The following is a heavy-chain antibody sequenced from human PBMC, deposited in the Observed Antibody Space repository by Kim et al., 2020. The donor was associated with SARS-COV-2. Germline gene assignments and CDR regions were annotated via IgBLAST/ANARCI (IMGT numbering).Heavy chain of an antibody. V-gene: IGHV3-33*01. CDR1: GFTFSSYG. D-gene: IGHD3-22*01. CDR3: ASISSGYSWFDP. J-gene: IGHJ5*02. Sequence: GGSLRLSCAASGFTFSSYGMHWVRQAPGKGLEWVAVIWYDGSNKYYADSVKGRFTISRDNSKNTLYLQMNSLRAEDTAVYYCASISSGYSWFDPWGQGTLVTVSS. CDR2: IWYDGSNK.